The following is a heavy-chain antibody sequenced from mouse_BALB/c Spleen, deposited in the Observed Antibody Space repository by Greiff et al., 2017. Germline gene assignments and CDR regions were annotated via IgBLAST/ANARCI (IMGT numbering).Heavy chain of an antibody. CDR1: GFNIKDTY. CDR3: ARPYYGSSYVY. CDR2: IDPANGNT. Sequence: VQLKQSGAELVKPGASVKLSCTASGFNIKDTYMHWVKQRPEQGLEWIGRIDPANGNTKYDPKFQGKATITADTSSNTAYLQLSSLTSEDTAVYYCARPYYGSSYVYWGQGTTLTVAS. V-gene: IGHV14-3*02. D-gene: IGHD1-1*01. J-gene: IGHJ2*01.